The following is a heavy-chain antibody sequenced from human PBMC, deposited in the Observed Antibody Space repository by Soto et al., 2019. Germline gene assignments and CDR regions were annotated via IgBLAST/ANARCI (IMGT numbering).Heavy chain of an antibody. CDR2: ITYGGSI. J-gene: IGHJ4*02. D-gene: IGHD5-18*01. CDR3: AKMERTQLWLLVQN. V-gene: IGHV4-31*03. CDR1: GASITNDDFF. Sequence: SETLSLTCTVSGASITNDDFFWSWVRQHPEKGLEWLAYITYGGSIYYNPSLRSRLSVSIDKSKSQFSLNLKSVTAADTAVYYCAKMERTQLWLLVQNWGQGLLVTVSS.